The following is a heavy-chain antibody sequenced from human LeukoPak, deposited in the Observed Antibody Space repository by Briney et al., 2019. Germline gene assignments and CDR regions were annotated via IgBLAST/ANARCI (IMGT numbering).Heavy chain of an antibody. Sequence: SETLSLTCAVYGGSFSGYYWSWIRQPPGKGLEWIGEINHSGSTNYNPSLKSRVTISVDTSKNQFSLKLSSVTAADTAVYYCARSFQLWLRYHYYYYGMDVWGQGTTVTVSS. J-gene: IGHJ6*02. V-gene: IGHV4-34*01. CDR2: INHSGST. CDR3: ARSFQLWLRYHYYYYGMDV. CDR1: GGSFSGYY. D-gene: IGHD5-18*01.